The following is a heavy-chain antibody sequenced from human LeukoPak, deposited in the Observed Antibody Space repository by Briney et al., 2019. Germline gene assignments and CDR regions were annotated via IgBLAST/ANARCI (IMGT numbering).Heavy chain of an antibody. CDR3: AKWAVAYYYGSGSLYYFDY. D-gene: IGHD3-10*01. CDR1: GFTFSNYA. CDR2: ISGSSGTT. J-gene: IGHJ4*02. V-gene: IGHV3-23*01. Sequence: TGGSLRLSCAASGFTFSNYAMSWVRQAPGKGLEWVSSISGSSGTTYFADSVKGRFTISRDNSKNTLYLQMNSLRAEDTAVYYCAKWAVAYYYGSGSLYYFDYWGQGTLVTVSS.